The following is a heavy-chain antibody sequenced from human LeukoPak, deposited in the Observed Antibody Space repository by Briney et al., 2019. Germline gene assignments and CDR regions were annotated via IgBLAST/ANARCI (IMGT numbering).Heavy chain of an antibody. Sequence: ASVKVSCKASGYTFTGYYMHWVRQAPGQGLEWMGWINPNSGGTNYAQKFQGWVTMTRDTSINTAYMELSRLKSDDTAVYYCARGSVGARSNYVGARHYYFDYGGKGTRVTVSS. CDR2: INPNSGGT. CDR1: GYTFTGYY. D-gene: IGHD4-11*01. CDR3: ARGSVGARSNYVGARHYYFDY. V-gene: IGHV1-2*04. J-gene: IGHJ4*02.